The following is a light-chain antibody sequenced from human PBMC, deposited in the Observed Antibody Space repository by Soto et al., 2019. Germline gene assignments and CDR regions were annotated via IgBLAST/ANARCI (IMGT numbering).Light chain of an antibody. CDR3: QQYDDWPPWT. CDR2: AVS. V-gene: IGKV3D-15*01. J-gene: IGKJ1*01. CDR1: QNVNSN. Sequence: EVVVTQSPATLSLSPGERASLSCRTSQNVNSNLAWYQQKPGQAPRLLIYAVSTRAAGIPARFSGSGSATEFTLTISSLQSEDFAVYYCQQYDDWPPWTFGQGTKVE.